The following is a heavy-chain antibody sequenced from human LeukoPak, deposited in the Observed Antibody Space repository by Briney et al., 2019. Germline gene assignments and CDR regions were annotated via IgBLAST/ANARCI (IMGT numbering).Heavy chain of an antibody. J-gene: IGHJ4*02. D-gene: IGHD1-26*01. CDR3: ARVYPWYSGSFKFDY. V-gene: IGHV3-7*01. CDR1: GFTFSSYW. CDR2: IKQDGSEK. Sequence: GGSLRLSCAASGFTFSSYWMSWVRQAPGKGLEWVANIKQDGSEKYYVDSVKGRFTISRDNAKNSLYLQMNSLRAEDTAVYYCARVYPWYSGSFKFDYWGQGTLVTVSP.